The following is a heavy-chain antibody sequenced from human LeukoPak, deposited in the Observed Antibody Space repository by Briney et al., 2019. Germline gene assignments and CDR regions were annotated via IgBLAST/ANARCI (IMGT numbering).Heavy chain of an antibody. CDR1: GFTFSSYE. V-gene: IGHV3-48*03. D-gene: IGHD3-10*01. Sequence: GGSLRLSCAASGFTFSSYEMNWVRQAPGKGLEWVSYISSSGSTIYYADSVKGRFTISRDNAKNSLYLQMNSLRAEGTAVYYCARQGLWFGGPIPYFDYWGQGTLVTVSS. J-gene: IGHJ4*02. CDR3: ARQGLWFGGPIPYFDY. CDR2: ISSSGSTI.